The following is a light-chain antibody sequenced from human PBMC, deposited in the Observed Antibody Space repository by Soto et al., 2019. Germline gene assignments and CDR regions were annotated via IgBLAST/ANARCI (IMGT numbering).Light chain of an antibody. CDR3: QQSYSTPPWT. V-gene: IGKV1-39*01. CDR1: QSISSY. Sequence: DIQMTQSPSSLSASEGEKVTINCRASQSISSYLNWYQQQPGKAPKLLLYAASSLQSGVPSRFSGSGSGTDFTLTISSLQPQDFATYYCQQSYSTPPWTFGQGTKVDIK. J-gene: IGKJ1*01. CDR2: AAS.